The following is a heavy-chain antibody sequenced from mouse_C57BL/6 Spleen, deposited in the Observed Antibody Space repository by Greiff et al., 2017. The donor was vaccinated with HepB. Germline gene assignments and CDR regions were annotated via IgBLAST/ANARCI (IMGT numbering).Heavy chain of an antibody. CDR2: INPYNGGT. D-gene: IGHD1-1*01. CDR3: ATNYYGSSSYWYVDV. J-gene: IGHJ1*03. Sequence: EVQLQQSGPVLVKPGASVKMSCKASGYTFTDYYMNWVKQSHGKSLEWIGVINPYNGGTSYNQKFKGKATLTVDKSSSTAYMELNSLTSEDSAVYYCATNYYGSSSYWYVDVWGTGTTVTVSS. V-gene: IGHV1-19*01. CDR1: GYTFTDYY.